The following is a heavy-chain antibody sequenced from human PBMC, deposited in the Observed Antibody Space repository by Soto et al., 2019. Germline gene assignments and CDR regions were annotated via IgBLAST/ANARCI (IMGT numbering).Heavy chain of an antibody. CDR2: INPSGGTT. D-gene: IGHD3-22*01. Sequence: ASVKVSCKASGYTFTSYYMHWVRQAPGQGLEWMGIINPSGGTTDYAQKFQGRVTMTRDTSTSTVYMELSSLRSEDTAVYYCARAGYHDSSGYPPPGLLSSIHTWGRATLSTVS. V-gene: IGHV1-46*01. J-gene: IGHJ5*02. CDR3: ARAGYHDSSGYPPPGLLSSIHT. CDR1: GYTFTSYY.